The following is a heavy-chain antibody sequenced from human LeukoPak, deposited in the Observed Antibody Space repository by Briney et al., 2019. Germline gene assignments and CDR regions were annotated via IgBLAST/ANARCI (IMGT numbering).Heavy chain of an antibody. Sequence: PGGSLRLSCAASGFTFSSYAMSWVRQAPGKGLEWVSAISGSGGSTYYADSVKGRFTISRDNSKNTLYLQMNGLRAEDTAVYYCAKGGSLSPYGGSYYYFDYWGQGTLVTVSS. CDR3: AKGGSLSPYGGSYYYFDY. J-gene: IGHJ4*02. D-gene: IGHD1-26*01. V-gene: IGHV3-23*01. CDR1: GFTFSSYA. CDR2: ISGSGGST.